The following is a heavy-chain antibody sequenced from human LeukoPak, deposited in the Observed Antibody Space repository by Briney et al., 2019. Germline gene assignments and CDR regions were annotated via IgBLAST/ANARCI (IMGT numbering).Heavy chain of an antibody. CDR1: GYSFTSYW. CDR2: IYTGEADT. V-gene: IGHV5-51*01. CDR3: ARRGHDYSNWFDP. Sequence: GESLNISCKASGYSFTSYWIDCVPQMPGKGLNWMGIIYTGEADTRYSPSFQGQVSISADKSISTAYLQWSRLKTSDTAMYYCARRGHDYSNWFDPWGQGTLVTVSS. J-gene: IGHJ5*02. D-gene: IGHD4-11*01.